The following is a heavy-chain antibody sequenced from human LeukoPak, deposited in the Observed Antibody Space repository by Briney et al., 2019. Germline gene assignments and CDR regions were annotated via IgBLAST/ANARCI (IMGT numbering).Heavy chain of an antibody. CDR3: ARGRGDYYDSSGYYLRVTFDY. D-gene: IGHD3-22*01. Sequence: SETLSLTCTVSGGSISSSSYYWSWIRQPPGKGLEWIGEINHSGSTNYNPSLKSRVTISVDTSKNQFSLKLSSVTAADTAVYYCARGRGDYYDSSGYYLRVTFDYWGQGTLVTVSS. CDR1: GGSISSSSYY. J-gene: IGHJ4*02. V-gene: IGHV4-39*07. CDR2: INHSGST.